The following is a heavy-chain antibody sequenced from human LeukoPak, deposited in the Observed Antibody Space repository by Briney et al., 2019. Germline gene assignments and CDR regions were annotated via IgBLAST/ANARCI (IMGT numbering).Heavy chain of an antibody. Sequence: PGGSLRLSCAASGFTFSSYSMNWVRQAPGKGLEWVSSISSSSSYIYYADSVKGRFTISRDNAKNSLYLQMNSLRAEDTAVYYCARDVKYSSGWYYAFDIWGQGTMVTVSS. CDR2: ISSSSSYI. CDR1: GFTFSSYS. D-gene: IGHD6-19*01. V-gene: IGHV3-21*01. J-gene: IGHJ3*02. CDR3: ARDVKYSSGWYYAFDI.